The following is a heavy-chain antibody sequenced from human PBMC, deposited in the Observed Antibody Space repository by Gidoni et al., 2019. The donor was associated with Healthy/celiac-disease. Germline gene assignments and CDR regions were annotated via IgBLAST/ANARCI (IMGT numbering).Heavy chain of an antibody. CDR2: IIPIFGTA. CDR1: GGTFSSYA. D-gene: IGHD4-17*01. CDR3: ARYVDTVTTYYYYGMDV. V-gene: IGHV1-69*01. Sequence: QVQLVQSGAEVKKPGSSVQVSCKASGGTFSSYAISWVRQAPGQGLGWMGGIIPIFGTANYAKKFQGRVTITADESTSTAYMELSSLRSEDTAVYYCARYVDTVTTYYYYGMDVWGQGTTVTVSS. J-gene: IGHJ6*02.